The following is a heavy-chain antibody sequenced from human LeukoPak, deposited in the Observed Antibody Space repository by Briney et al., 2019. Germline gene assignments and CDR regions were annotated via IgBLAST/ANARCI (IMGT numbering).Heavy chain of an antibody. Sequence: PGRSLRVSCSASGFSFDGYAMSWVRQAPGKGLEWVGFIRSKAYGAKTNYAASVRGRFSISRDDSRSTVHLQMDSLRTEDTAVYFCTRVNYYDSSSFYYGYSDYWGQGALVTVSS. J-gene: IGHJ4*02. CDR3: TRVNYYDSSSFYYGYSDY. CDR1: GFSFDGYA. CDR2: IRSKAYGAKT. D-gene: IGHD3-22*01. V-gene: IGHV3-49*04.